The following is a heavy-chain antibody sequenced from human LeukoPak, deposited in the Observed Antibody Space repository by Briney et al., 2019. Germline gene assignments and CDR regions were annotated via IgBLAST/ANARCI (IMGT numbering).Heavy chain of an antibody. V-gene: IGHV3-23*01. CDR3: ANYRKPQGLDY. D-gene: IGHD1-14*01. CDR2: ISSNGADT. Sequence: GGSLRLSCAVSRFAFSTYAMTWVRQAPGQGLEYVSTISSNGADTYYGDSVKGRFTISRDNSKNTLYLQMTSLRVEDTAVYYCANYRKPQGLDYWGQGTLVTVSS. CDR1: RFAFSTYA. J-gene: IGHJ4*02.